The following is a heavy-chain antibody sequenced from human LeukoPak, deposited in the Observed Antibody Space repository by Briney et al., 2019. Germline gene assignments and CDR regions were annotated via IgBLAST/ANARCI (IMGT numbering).Heavy chain of an antibody. CDR1: GGSISSYY. Sequence: PSETLSLTCTVSGGSISSYYWSWIRQPPGKGLEWIGYIYYSGSTNYNPSLKSRVTISVDTSKNQFSLKLSSVTAVDTAVYYCARSFEYSSSPNYYYYYMDVWGKGTTVTVSS. J-gene: IGHJ6*03. D-gene: IGHD6-6*01. CDR2: IYYSGST. V-gene: IGHV4-59*01. CDR3: ARSFEYSSSPNYYYYYMDV.